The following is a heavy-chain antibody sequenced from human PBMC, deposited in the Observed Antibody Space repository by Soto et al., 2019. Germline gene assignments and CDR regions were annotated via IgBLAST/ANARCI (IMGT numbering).Heavy chain of an antibody. D-gene: IGHD6-6*01. CDR1: GGSFSGYY. J-gene: IGHJ6*03. V-gene: IGHV4-34*01. CDR3: ASVISSSIYYYYYMDV. Sequence: SETLSLTCAVYGGSFSGYYWSWIRQHPGKGLEWIGEINHSGSTNYNPSLKSRVTISVDTSKNQFSLKLSSVTAADTAVYYCASVISSSIYYYYYMDVWGKGTTVTVSS. CDR2: INHSGST.